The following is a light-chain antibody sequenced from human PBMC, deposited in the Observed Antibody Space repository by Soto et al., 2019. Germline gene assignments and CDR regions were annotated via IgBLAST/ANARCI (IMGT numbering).Light chain of an antibody. J-gene: IGKJ5*01. V-gene: IGKV1-5*03. CDR1: QSISSW. CDR3: QQYLRYPIT. Sequence: DIQMTQSPSTLSASVGDRVTITCRASQSISSWLAWYQQKPGKAPKSLIYKASSLESGVPSRFSGSGSGTEFTLTISSLQPDDFATYYCQQYLRYPITFGQGTRREIK. CDR2: KAS.